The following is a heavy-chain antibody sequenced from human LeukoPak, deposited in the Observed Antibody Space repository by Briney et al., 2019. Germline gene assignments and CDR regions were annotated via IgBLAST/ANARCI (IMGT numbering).Heavy chain of an antibody. CDR3: ATGHLLWFGELF. CDR1: GGSISSGGYY. Sequence: SETLSLTCTVSGGSISSGGYYWSWIRQHPGKGLEWIGYIYYSGSTYYNPSLKSRVTISVDTSENQFSLKLSSVTAADTAVYYCATGHLLWFGELFWGQGTLVTVSS. D-gene: IGHD3-10*01. V-gene: IGHV4-31*03. J-gene: IGHJ4*02. CDR2: IYYSGST.